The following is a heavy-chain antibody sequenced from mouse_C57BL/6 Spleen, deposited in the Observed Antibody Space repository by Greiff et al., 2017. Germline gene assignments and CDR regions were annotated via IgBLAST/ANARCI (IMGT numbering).Heavy chain of an antibody. D-gene: IGHD1-1*01. J-gene: IGHJ1*03. CDR2: INPNNGGT. V-gene: IGHV1-18*01. CDR3: ARNPYYYGSNPWYFDV. Sequence: VQLQQSGPELVKPGASVKIPCKASGYTFTDYNMDWVKQSHGKSLEWIGDINPNNGGTIYHQKFKGKATLTVDKSSSTAYMELRSLTSEDTAVYYCARNPYYYGSNPWYFDVWGTGTTVTVSS. CDR1: GYTFTDYN.